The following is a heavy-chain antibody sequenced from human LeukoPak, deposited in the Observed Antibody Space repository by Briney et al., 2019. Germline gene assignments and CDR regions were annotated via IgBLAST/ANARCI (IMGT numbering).Heavy chain of an antibody. CDR1: GFTFTSSA. CDR3: AAAPYYYDSSRFDP. CDR2: IVVGSGNT. J-gene: IGHJ5*02. V-gene: IGHV1-58*01. Sequence: SVKVSCKASGFTFTSSAVQWVRQARGQRLEWIGWIVVGSGNTNYAQKFQERVTITRDMSTSTAYMELSSLRSEDTAVYYCAAAPYYYDSSRFDPWGQGTLVTVSP. D-gene: IGHD3-22*01.